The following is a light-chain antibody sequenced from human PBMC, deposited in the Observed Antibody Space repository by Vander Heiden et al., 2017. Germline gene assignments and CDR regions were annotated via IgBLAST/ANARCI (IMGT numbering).Light chain of an antibody. CDR2: AAS. CDR3: LQDYNYPRT. Sequence: AIQMTQSPSSLSGSVGDKISITCQASHDIGIDLGWYQQKPGKAPKLLIYAASRLQSGVPSRFSGSGSATDFTLTISSLQPEDFASYFCLQDYNYPRTFGQGTKVEIK. J-gene: IGKJ1*01. V-gene: IGKV1-6*01. CDR1: HDIGID.